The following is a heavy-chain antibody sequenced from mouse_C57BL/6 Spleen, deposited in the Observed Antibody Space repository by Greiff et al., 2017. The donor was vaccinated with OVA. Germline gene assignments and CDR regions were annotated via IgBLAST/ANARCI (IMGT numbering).Heavy chain of an antibody. Sequence: VQLQQSGPELVKPGASVKISCKASGYAFSSSWMNWVKQRPGKGLEWIGRIYPGDGDTNYNGKFKGKATLTADKSSSTAYMQLSSLTAEDSAVYFCARYTTVVAYDAMDYWGQGTSVTVSS. V-gene: IGHV1-82*01. CDR3: ARYTTVVAYDAMDY. J-gene: IGHJ4*01. CDR2: IYPGDGDT. D-gene: IGHD1-1*01. CDR1: GYAFSSSW.